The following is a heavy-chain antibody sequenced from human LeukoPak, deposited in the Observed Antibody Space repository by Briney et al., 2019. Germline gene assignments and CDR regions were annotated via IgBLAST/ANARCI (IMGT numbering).Heavy chain of an antibody. D-gene: IGHD3-22*01. CDR3: ARDRPYYDSSAYPLY. V-gene: IGHV3-74*01. Sequence: GGSLRLSCAASGFTFSSYWMHWVRQAPGKGLVWVSRINSDGSSISYADSVKGRFTISRDNAKNTLYLQMNSLRAEDTAVYYCARDRPYYDSSAYPLYWGQGTLVTVSS. CDR1: GFTFSSYW. CDR2: INSDGSSI. J-gene: IGHJ4*02.